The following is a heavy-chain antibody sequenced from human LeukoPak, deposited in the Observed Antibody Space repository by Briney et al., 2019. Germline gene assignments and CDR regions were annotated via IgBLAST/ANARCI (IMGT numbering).Heavy chain of an antibody. CDR1: GFTFSSYW. CDR3: ARAHYDYVWGSYRYSPDAFDI. Sequence: GSLRLSCAASGFTFSSYWMSWVRQAPGKGLEWVANIKQDGSEKYYVDPVKGRFTISRDNAKNSLYLQMNSPRAEDTAVYYCARAHYDYVWGSYRYSPDAFDIWGQGTMVTVSS. D-gene: IGHD3-16*02. CDR2: IKQDGSEK. J-gene: IGHJ3*02. V-gene: IGHV3-7*01.